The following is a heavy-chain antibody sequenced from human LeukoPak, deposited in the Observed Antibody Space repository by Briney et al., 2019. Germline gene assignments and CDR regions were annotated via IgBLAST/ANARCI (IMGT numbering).Heavy chain of an antibody. CDR1: GYSFTSYW. CDR2: IDPSYSYA. CDR3: ARHSATNRGPPDN. D-gene: IGHD1-26*01. Sequence: GESLRISCKGFGYSFTSYWISWVRQMPGKGLEWMGRIDPSYSYANYSPSFQGHVTISADKSISTAYLQWSSLKATDTAMYYCARHSATNRGPPDNWGQGTLVTVSS. J-gene: IGHJ4*02. V-gene: IGHV5-10-1*01.